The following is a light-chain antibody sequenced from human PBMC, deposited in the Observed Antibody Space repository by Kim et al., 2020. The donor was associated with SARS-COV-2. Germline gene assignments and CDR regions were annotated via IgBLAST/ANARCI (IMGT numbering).Light chain of an antibody. CDR2: QHN. CDR3: QAWDRSTVV. CDR1: TLGDKS. Sequence: VSPGQTATITCSADTLGDKSPSCYQQKPGQAPVLVIYQHNKRPSGIPERFSDSNSGNTATLTIRGTQALDEADYYCQAWDRSTVVFGGGTQLTVL. V-gene: IGLV3-1*01. J-gene: IGLJ2*01.